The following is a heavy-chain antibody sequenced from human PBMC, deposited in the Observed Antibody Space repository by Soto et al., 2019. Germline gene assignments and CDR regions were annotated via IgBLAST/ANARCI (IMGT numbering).Heavy chain of an antibody. CDR3: ARASYDFWSGYQRQPRFDS. V-gene: IGHV4-34*01. CDR2: INHSGST. J-gene: IGHJ5*01. Sequence: PSETLSLTCAVYGGSFSGYYWSWIRQPPGKGLEWIGEINHSGSTNYNPSLKSRVTISVDTSKNQFSLKLSSVTAADTAVYYCARASYDFWSGYQRQPRFDSWRQGTLVTVSS. D-gene: IGHD3-3*01. CDR1: GGSFSGYY.